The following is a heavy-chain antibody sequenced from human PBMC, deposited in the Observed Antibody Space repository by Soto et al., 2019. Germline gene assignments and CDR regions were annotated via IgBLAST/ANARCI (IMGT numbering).Heavy chain of an antibody. Sequence: ASVKVSCKASGYIVSDYYMHWVRQAPGQGLEWMGWISPKRGGKKYAQKFQGRISMGRDTSISTAYMELSRLKSDDTAVYYCARQSSNWLLEYWGQGTLVTVSS. CDR1: GYIVSDYY. D-gene: IGHD2-2*01. V-gene: IGHV1-2*02. J-gene: IGHJ4*02. CDR3: ARQSSNWLLEY. CDR2: ISPKRGGK.